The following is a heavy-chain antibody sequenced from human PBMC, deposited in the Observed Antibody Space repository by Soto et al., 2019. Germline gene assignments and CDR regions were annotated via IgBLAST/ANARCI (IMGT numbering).Heavy chain of an antibody. Sequence: PSETLSLTCSVSGGSITSNSHHWGWIRQPPGKGLEWIGSLYHSGSPYVNPSLKSRVTISLDTPKNQFSLWLSSATAADTAVYYCARLHYSDRSIDYWGQGTPVTVSS. CDR2: LYHSGSP. D-gene: IGHD3-22*01. CDR1: GGSITSNSHH. V-gene: IGHV4-39*01. CDR3: ARLHYSDRSIDY. J-gene: IGHJ4*02.